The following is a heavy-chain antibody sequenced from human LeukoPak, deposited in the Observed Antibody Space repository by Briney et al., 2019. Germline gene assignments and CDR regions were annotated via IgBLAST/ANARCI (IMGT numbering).Heavy chain of an antibody. CDR2: IKQDGSEK. Sequence: SGGSLRLSCAASGFKFSNYWMSWVRQAPGKGLEWVANIKQDGSEKYYVDSVKGRFTISRDNADNSLYLQMNSLRVEDTAVYYCARLGAAAEGALDYWGQGALVTVSS. V-gene: IGHV3-7*05. D-gene: IGHD6-13*01. CDR3: ARLGAAAEGALDY. J-gene: IGHJ4*02. CDR1: GFKFSNYW.